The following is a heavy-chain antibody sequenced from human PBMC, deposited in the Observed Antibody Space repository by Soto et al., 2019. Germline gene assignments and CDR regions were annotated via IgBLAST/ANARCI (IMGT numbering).Heavy chain of an antibody. CDR2: IHFTGNT. D-gene: IGHD3-16*01. Sequence: QVRLEESGPGLVKPSETLSLTCTVAGGSINNHYWSWIRQSPGKGLEWIGYIHFTGNTNYNPSLQCRVSMSVXXSXNXXPLNLTSVTAADAAVYYCARRTPGIAAGGGGGMDVWGQGTTVTVSS. V-gene: IGHV4-59*08. CDR1: GGSINNHY. CDR3: ARRTPGIAAGGGGGMDV. J-gene: IGHJ6*02.